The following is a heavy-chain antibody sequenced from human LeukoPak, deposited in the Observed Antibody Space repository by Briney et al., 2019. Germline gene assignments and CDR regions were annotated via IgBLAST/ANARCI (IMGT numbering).Heavy chain of an antibody. CDR2: IYTSGST. V-gene: IGHV4-4*08. D-gene: IGHD3-3*01. J-gene: IGHJ4*02. CDR1: GGSISSYY. Sequence: SETLSLTCTVSGGSISSYYWSWIRQPPGKGLEWIGRIYTSGSTNYNPSLKSRVTISVDTSKNQFSLKLSSVTAADTAVYYCARDTYYDFWSGYYTFDYWGQGTLVTVSS. CDR3: ARDTYYDFWSGYYTFDY.